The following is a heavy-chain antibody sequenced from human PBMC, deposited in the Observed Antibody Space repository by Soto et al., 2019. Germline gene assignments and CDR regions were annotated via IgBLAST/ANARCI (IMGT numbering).Heavy chain of an antibody. Sequence: SETLCLTYTVSGGTISSSSYYWGLIRQPPGKGLEWIGTIYYSGSTYYNPSLKSRVTISVDTSKNQFSLKLSSVTAADTAVYYCARQGSGSYNAFDIWGQGTVVTVSS. CDR3: ARQGSGSYNAFDI. CDR1: GGTISSSSYY. V-gene: IGHV4-39*01. D-gene: IGHD1-26*01. CDR2: IYYSGST. J-gene: IGHJ3*02.